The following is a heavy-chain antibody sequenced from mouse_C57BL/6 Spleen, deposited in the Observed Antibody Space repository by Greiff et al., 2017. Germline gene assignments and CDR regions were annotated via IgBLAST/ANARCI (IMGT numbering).Heavy chain of an antibody. V-gene: IGHV1-59*01. Sequence: QVQLQQPGAELVRPGTSVKLSCKASGYTFTSYWMHWVKQRPGQGLEWIGVIDPSDSYTNYNQKFKGKATLTVDTSSSTAYIQLSSLTSEDSAVYYCARFYYKGFYAMDYWGQGTSVTVSS. D-gene: IGHD2-1*01. J-gene: IGHJ4*01. CDR3: ARFYYKGFYAMDY. CDR1: GYTFTSYW. CDR2: IDPSDSYT.